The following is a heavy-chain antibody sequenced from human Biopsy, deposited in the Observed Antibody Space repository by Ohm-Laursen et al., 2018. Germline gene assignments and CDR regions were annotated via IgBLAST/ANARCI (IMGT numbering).Heavy chain of an antibody. CDR1: GGSISRDY. V-gene: IGHV4-59*01. J-gene: IGHJ6*02. Sequence: SETLSLTCTVSGGSISRDYWAWIRQPPGKGLQWIGYTYYSGSTNYNPSLNRRVTIAVDTSKNQFSLRLTSVTAADTAVYYCVRSNYHYYGFDVWGQGTTFTVSS. CDR3: VRSNYHYYGFDV. CDR2: TYYSGST.